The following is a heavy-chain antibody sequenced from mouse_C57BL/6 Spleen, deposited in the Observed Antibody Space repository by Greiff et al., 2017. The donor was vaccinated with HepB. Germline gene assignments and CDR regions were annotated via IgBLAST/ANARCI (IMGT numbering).Heavy chain of an antibody. D-gene: IGHD2-4*01. J-gene: IGHJ3*01. CDR2: IYPGSGST. CDR1: GYTFTSYW. Sequence: VQLQQPGAELVKPGASVKMSCKASGYTFTSYWITWVKQRPGQGLEWIGDIYPGSGSTNYNEKFKSKATLTVDTSSSTAYMQRSSLTSEDSAVYYCARWVGYDYDGAWFAYWGQGTLVTVSA. V-gene: IGHV1-55*01. CDR3: ARWVGYDYDGAWFAY.